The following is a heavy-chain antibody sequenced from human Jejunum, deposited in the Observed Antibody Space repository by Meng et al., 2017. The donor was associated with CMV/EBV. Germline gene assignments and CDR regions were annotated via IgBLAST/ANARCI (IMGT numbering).Heavy chain of an antibody. V-gene: IGHV3-23*01. CDR1: GFTFSSYA. Sequence: GFTFSSYAMSWVRQTPGKGLEWVSAISGSGGGGGTYYADSVKGRCTISRDNSKNTLYLQMNSLRAEDTAVYYCARGSMEVYYAMDVWGQGTTVTVSS. CDR3: ARGSMEVYYAMDV. CDR2: ISGSGGGGGT. J-gene: IGHJ6*02. D-gene: IGHD3-3*01.